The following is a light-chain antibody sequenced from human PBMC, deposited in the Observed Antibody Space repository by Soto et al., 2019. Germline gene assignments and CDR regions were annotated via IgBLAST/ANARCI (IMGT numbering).Light chain of an antibody. Sequence: QSVLTQPRSVSGSPGRSVSISCTGTSSDVGGYTSVSWYQQYPGQAPKLMIFDVTKRPSGVPDRFSGSKSGNTASLTISGLQAEDEADYYCCSNAGSYIFVFGSGTKVTVL. CDR2: DVT. CDR1: SSDVGGYTS. CDR3: CSNAGSYIFV. J-gene: IGLJ1*01. V-gene: IGLV2-11*01.